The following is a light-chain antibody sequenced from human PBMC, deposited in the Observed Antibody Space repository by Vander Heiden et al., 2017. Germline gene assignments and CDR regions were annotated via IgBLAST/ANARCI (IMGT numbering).Light chain of an antibody. V-gene: IGKV3-11*01. CDR2: DAS. CDR1: HSVNNL. J-gene: IGKJ4*01. CDR3: QQRDRWPLT. Sequence: EILLTQFPATLSLSPGDRATLSCRASHSVNNLLAWYQQKLGQAPRLLIYDASNRATGIAARFSGSGSGTDFTLTISNLEPEDYAIYYCQQRDRWPLTFGGGTKVEIK.